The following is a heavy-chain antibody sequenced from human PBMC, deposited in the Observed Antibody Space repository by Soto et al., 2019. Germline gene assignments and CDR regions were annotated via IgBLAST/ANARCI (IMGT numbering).Heavy chain of an antibody. CDR2: IIPIFGTA. Sequence: QMQLVQSGAEVKKPGSSVKVSCKASGGTFSSYAISWVRQAPGQGLEWMGGIIPIFGTANYAQKFQGRVTITADESTSTAYMELSSLRSEDTAVYYCARVGLAYCGGDCYAGAFDIWGQGTMVTVSS. CDR1: GGTFSSYA. CDR3: ARVGLAYCGGDCYAGAFDI. V-gene: IGHV1-69*01. J-gene: IGHJ3*02. D-gene: IGHD2-21*02.